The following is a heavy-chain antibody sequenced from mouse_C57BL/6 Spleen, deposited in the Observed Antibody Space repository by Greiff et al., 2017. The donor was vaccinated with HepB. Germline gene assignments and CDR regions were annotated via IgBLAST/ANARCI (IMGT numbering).Heavy chain of an antibody. V-gene: IGHV5-16*01. D-gene: IGHD4-1*01. CDR1: GFTFSDYY. CDR2: INYDGSST. Sequence: EVMLVESEGGLVQPGSSMKLSCTASGFTFSDYYMAWVRQVPEKGLEWVANINYDGSSTYYLDSLKSRFIISRDNAKNILYLQMSSLKSEDTATYYCARDGALGFYFDYWGQGTTLTVSS. J-gene: IGHJ2*01. CDR3: ARDGALGFYFDY.